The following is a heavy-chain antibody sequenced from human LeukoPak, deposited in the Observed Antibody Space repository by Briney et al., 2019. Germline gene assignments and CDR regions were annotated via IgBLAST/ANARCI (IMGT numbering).Heavy chain of an antibody. CDR3: ARGRVVIDYFDY. CDR1: GGSISSGGYS. J-gene: IGHJ4*02. D-gene: IGHD3-3*01. V-gene: IGHV4-30-2*01. Sequence: ASETLSLTCAVSGGSISSGGYSWSWIRQPPGKGLEWIGYIYHSGSTYYNPSLKSRVTISVDRSKNQFSLKLSSVTAADTAAYYCARGRVVIDYFDYWGQGALVTVSS. CDR2: IYHSGST.